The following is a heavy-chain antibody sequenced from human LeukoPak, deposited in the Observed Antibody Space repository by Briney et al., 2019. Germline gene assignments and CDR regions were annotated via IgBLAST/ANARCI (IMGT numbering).Heavy chain of an antibody. CDR1: GGSISSGDYY. CDR3: ARDVLGYSGYDYLGWYFDL. V-gene: IGHV4-31*03. CDR2: IYYSGST. Sequence: PSETLSLTCTVSGGSISSGDYYWGWIRQHPGKGLEWIGYIYYSGSTYYNPSLKSRVTISVDKSKNQFSLKLSSVTAADTAVYYCARDVLGYSGYDYLGWYFDLWGRGTLVTVSS. J-gene: IGHJ2*01. D-gene: IGHD5-12*01.